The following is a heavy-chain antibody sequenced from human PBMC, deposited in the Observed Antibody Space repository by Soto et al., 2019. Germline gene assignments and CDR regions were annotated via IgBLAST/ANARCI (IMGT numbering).Heavy chain of an antibody. D-gene: IGHD3-16*01. Sequence: QVQLQESGPGLVKPSGTLSLTCGVSGGSISITKWWSWVRQPPGKGLEWIGEIYHSGSTNYNPSLKSRVTISVDKSNNPFSLNLISVTAADTAVYYCARRDDYVDYWGQGTLVIVSS. J-gene: IGHJ4*02. CDR3: ARRDDYVDY. CDR1: GGSISITKW. V-gene: IGHV4-4*02. CDR2: IYHSGST.